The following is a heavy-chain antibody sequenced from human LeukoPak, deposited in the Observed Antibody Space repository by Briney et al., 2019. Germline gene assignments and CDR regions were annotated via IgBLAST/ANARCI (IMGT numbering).Heavy chain of an antibody. V-gene: IGHV5-51*01. CDR3: ARRNKDDILTGYYAFDI. CDR1: GYSFTNYW. CDR2: IYPGDSDA. Sequence: GESLQISCRVSGYSFTNYWIGWVRQMPGKGLEWMGIIYPGDSDARYSPSFQGQVTISADKSISTAYLQWSSLKASDTAIYYCARRNKDDILTGYYAFDIWGQGTMVTVSS. J-gene: IGHJ3*02. D-gene: IGHD3-9*01.